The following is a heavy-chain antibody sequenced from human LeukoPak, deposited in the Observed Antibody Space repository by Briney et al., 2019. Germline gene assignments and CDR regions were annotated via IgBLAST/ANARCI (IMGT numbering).Heavy chain of an antibody. D-gene: IGHD3-22*01. V-gene: IGHV4-34*01. J-gene: IGHJ4*02. CDR1: GGSFSGYY. CDR3: ARELYSSGYPEYYFDY. CDR2: INHSGST. Sequence: PSETLSLTCAVYGGSFSGYYWSWIRQPPGKGLEWIGEINHSGSTNYNPSLKSRVTISVDTSKNQFSLKLSSVTAADTAVYYCARELYSSGYPEYYFDYWGQGTLVTVSS.